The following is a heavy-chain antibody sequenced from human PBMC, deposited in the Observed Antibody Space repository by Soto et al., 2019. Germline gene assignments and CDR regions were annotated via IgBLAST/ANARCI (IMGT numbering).Heavy chain of an antibody. Sequence: GGSLRLSFAASGFTFSSYSMNWVRQAPGKGLEWVSSISSSSSYIYYADSVKGRFTISRDNAKNSLFLQMNSLRAEDTAVYYCASPSIVGPFYYFDYWGQGTLVTVSS. CDR1: GFTFSSYS. CDR2: ISSSSSYI. CDR3: ASPSIVGPFYYFDY. J-gene: IGHJ4*02. V-gene: IGHV3-21*01. D-gene: IGHD1-26*01.